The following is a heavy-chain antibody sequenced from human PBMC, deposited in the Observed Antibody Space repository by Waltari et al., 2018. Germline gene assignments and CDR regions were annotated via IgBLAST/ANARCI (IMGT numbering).Heavy chain of an antibody. CDR2: IYHSGST. D-gene: IGHD5-12*01. Sequence: QVQLQESGPGLVKPSETLSLTCAVSGYSISSGYYWGWIRQPPGKGLEWIGSIYHSGSTYYNPSRKSRVTISVDTSKNQFSLKLSSVTTAETAVDYWARVGWLQPDYWGQGTLVTVSS. CDR1: GYSISSGYY. CDR3: ARVGWLQPDY. V-gene: IGHV4-38-2*01. J-gene: IGHJ4*02.